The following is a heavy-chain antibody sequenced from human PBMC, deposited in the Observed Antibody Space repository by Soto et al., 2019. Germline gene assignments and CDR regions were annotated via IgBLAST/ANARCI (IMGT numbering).Heavy chain of an antibody. J-gene: IGHJ3*02. D-gene: IGHD6-19*01. CDR2: ISGSGGST. CDR3: AKGGSGWLYAFDI. Sequence: GGALRLSCAASGFPFSSYAMSWVRPAPGKGLEWVSAISGSGGSTYYADSVKGRFTISRDNSKNTLYLQMNSLRAEDTAVYYCAKGGSGWLYAFDIWGQGTMVTVSS. V-gene: IGHV3-23*01. CDR1: GFPFSSYA.